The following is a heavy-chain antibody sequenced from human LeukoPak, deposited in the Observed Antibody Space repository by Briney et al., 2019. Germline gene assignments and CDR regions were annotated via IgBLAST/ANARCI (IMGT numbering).Heavy chain of an antibody. V-gene: IGHV1-69*13. CDR1: GGTFSSYA. D-gene: IGHD3-22*01. Sequence: AASVKVSCKASGGTFSSYAISWVRQAPGQGLEWMGGIIPIFGTANYAQKFQGRVTITADESTSIAYMELSSLRSEDTAVYYCARPHYDSSGYRLDYWGQGTLVTVSS. CDR2: IIPIFGTA. J-gene: IGHJ4*02. CDR3: ARPHYDSSGYRLDY.